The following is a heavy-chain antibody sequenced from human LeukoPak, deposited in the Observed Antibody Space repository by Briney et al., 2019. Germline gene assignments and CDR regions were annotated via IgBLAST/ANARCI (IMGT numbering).Heavy chain of an antibody. V-gene: IGHV3-48*03. Sequence: GGSLRPSCAASGFTFSSYEMNWVRQAPGKGLEWVSYISSSGSTIYYADSVKGRFTISRDNAKNSLYLQMNSLRAEDTAVYYCARELWFGGRTMFDPWGQGTLVTVSS. CDR1: GFTFSSYE. J-gene: IGHJ5*02. CDR3: ARELWFGGRTMFDP. D-gene: IGHD3-10*01. CDR2: ISSSGSTI.